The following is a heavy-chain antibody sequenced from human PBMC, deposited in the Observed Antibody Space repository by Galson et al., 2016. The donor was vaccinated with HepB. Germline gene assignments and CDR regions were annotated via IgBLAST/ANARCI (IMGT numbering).Heavy chain of an antibody. V-gene: IGHV5-10-1*01. Sequence: QSGAEVKKPGESLRISCTGSGYSFTNYWTNWVRQMPGKGLEWMGRIDPGDSFTNYSPSFQGHVTISADKSISTAYLQWSSLKASDTAMYYCASLRSGSLTSDSWGQGTLVTVSS. J-gene: IGHJ4*02. D-gene: IGHD1-26*01. CDR2: IDPGDSFT. CDR1: GYSFTNYW. CDR3: ASLRSGSLTSDS.